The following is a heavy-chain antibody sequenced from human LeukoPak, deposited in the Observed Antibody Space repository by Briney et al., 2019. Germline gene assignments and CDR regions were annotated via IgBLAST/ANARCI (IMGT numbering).Heavy chain of an antibody. CDR2: IKHDGSEK. J-gene: IGHJ5*02. V-gene: IGHV3-7*01. CDR1: GFTFSTSW. CDR3: AREGQYDFWSGLKWFDP. D-gene: IGHD3-3*01. Sequence: GGSLRLSCAASGFTFSTSWMSWVRQAPGKGLEWVANIKHDGSEKNFVDSVKGRFTISRDNANKSLFLQINNVRDEDTATYYCAREGQYDFWSGLKWFDPWGQGTLVIVSS.